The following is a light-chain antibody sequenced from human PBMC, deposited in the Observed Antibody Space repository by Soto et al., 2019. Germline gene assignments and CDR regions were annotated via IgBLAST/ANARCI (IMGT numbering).Light chain of an antibody. CDR3: QQYKSYET. CDR2: DAS. J-gene: IGKJ1*01. V-gene: IGKV1-5*01. CDR1: QSISSW. Sequence: DIQMTQSPSTLSASVADRVTITCRASQSISSWLAWYQQKPGKAPKLLIYDASSLENGVPSRFSGSGSGTEFTLTISSLQPDDFATYYCQQYKSYETFGQGTKVEIK.